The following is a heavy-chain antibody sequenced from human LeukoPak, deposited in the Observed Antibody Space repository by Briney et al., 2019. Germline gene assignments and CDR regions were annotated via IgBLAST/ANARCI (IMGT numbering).Heavy chain of an antibody. CDR2: IIAYNGNT. CDR1: GYTFTSYG. J-gene: IGHJ4*02. D-gene: IGHD3-9*01. CDR3: ARAGCDPLTLAPDPANDY. Sequence: GASVKVSCKASGYTFTSYGFNWVRQAPGQGLEWMGWIIAYNGNTNYAQKLQGRVTMTTDTSTSTAYMELRSLRSDDTAVYYCARAGCDPLTLAPDPANDYWGQGTLVTVFS. V-gene: IGHV1-18*01.